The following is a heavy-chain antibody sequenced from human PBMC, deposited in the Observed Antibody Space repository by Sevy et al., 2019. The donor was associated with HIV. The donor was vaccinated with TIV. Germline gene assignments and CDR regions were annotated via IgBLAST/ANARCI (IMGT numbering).Heavy chain of an antibody. J-gene: IGHJ4*02. V-gene: IGHV3-23*01. CDR1: GLTFNSHA. CDR2: ISGSGETT. D-gene: IGHD3-3*01. CDR3: AKDYMLNLWRGYFDS. Sequence: GGSLRLSCAASGLTFNSHAMSWVRQPPGRGLEWVSAISGSGETTVYADSVRGRFTISRDKSKNTLFLVMNSLRAEDTAVYYCAKDYMLNLWRGYFDSWGQGTLVTVSS.